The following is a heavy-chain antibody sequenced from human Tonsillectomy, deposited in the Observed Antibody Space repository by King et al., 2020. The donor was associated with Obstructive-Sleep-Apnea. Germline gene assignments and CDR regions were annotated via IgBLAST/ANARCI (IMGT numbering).Heavy chain of an antibody. CDR1: GYTFSGYY. J-gene: IGHJ4*02. CDR2: ISPNSGAT. D-gene: IGHD3-10*01. CDR3: ARDMSAYDSTSPAY. Sequence: QLVQSGAEVKKPGASVKVSCKASGYTFSGYYIHWVRQAPGQGLEWMGWISPNSGATQYAQKFRDRVTMTRDTSISTAYMDLRRLRSDDTAIYYCARDMSAYDSTSPAYWGQGALVTVSS. V-gene: IGHV1-2*02.